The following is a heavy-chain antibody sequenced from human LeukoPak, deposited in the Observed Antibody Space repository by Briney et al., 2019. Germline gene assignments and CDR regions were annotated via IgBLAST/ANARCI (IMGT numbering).Heavy chain of an antibody. V-gene: IGHV4-61*01. CDR2: ISNSGST. CDR1: GGSIGGNSY. J-gene: IGHJ4*02. CDR3: AGGGASSIPLDY. Sequence: PSETLSLTCTVSGGSIGGNSYWSWIRQPPGKGPGWIGHISNSGSTYYSPSLSSRVTISLDTSKNQFSLKLRSVTAADTAVYYCAGGGASSIPLDYWGRGTLVTVSS. D-gene: IGHD1-26*01.